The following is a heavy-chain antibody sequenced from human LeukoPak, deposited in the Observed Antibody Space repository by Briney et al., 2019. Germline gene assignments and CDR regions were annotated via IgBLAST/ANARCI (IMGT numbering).Heavy chain of an antibody. V-gene: IGHV3-43*01. J-gene: IGHJ4*02. CDR2: ISWDGGST. Sequence: PSETLSLTCTVSGGSISSYYWSWIRQPAGKGLEWVSLISWDGGSTYYADSVKGRFTISRDNSKNSLYLQMNSLRTEDTALYYCAKDMGYSSSCFDYWGQGTLVTVSS. D-gene: IGHD6-6*01. CDR3: AKDMGYSSSCFDY. CDR1: GGSISSYY.